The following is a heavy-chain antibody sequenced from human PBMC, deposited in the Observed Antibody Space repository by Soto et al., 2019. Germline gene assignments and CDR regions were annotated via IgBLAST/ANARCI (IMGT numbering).Heavy chain of an antibody. CDR1: GYTFTGYY. Sequence: ASVKVSCKASGYTFTGYYMHWVRQAPGQGLEWMGWINPNSGGTNYAQKFQGWVNMTRDTSISTAYMELSRLRTDDTAVYYCARYWSSTSGTHNWFDPWGQGTLVTVSS. D-gene: IGHD2-2*01. CDR3: ARYWSSTSGTHNWFDP. V-gene: IGHV1-2*04. CDR2: INPNSGGT. J-gene: IGHJ5*02.